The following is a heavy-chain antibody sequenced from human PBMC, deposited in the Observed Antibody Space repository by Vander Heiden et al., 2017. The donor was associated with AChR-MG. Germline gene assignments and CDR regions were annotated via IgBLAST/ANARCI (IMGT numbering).Heavy chain of an antibody. CDR2: INHSGST. Sequence: QVQLQQWGAGLLKPSETLSLTCAVYGGSFSGYYWSWIRQPPGQGLEWIGEINHSGSTNYNPSLKSRVTISVDTSKNQFSLKLSSVTAADTAVYYCAGRRNPRTFNPRRFLEWLENHGGARFDPWGQGTLVTVSS. CDR3: AGRRNPRTFNPRRFLEWLENHGGARFDP. D-gene: IGHD3-3*01. J-gene: IGHJ5*02. CDR1: GGSFSGYY. V-gene: IGHV4-34*01.